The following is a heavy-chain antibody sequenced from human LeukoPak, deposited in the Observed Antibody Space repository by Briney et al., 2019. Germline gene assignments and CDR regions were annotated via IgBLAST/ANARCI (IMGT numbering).Heavy chain of an antibody. CDR3: ARVEEGYGSGRRENYYYYYMDV. D-gene: IGHD3-10*01. CDR1: GGSISNYY. J-gene: IGHJ6*03. Sequence: PSETLSLTCTVSGGSISNYYWSWIRQPPGKGLEWIGYIHYSGSTNYNRSLKSRVTISVDTSKNQFSLKLSSVTAADTAVYYCARVEEGYGSGRRENYYYYYMDVWGKGTTVTISS. V-gene: IGHV4-59*01. CDR2: IHYSGST.